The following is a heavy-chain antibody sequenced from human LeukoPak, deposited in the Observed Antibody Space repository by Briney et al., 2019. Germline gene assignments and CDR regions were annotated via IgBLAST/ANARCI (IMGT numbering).Heavy chain of an antibody. V-gene: IGHV4-34*01. CDR2: INHSGST. Sequence: PSETLSLTCDVYGGSFNDYYWTFIRQTPGKGLEWIGEINHSGSTNSNPSLKSRVTISVDTSKNQASLKLNSVTAADTAVYYCASFRWAIGFEYWGQGTLITVSS. CDR1: GGSFNDYY. J-gene: IGHJ4*02. CDR3: ASFRWAIGFEY. D-gene: IGHD2-2*02.